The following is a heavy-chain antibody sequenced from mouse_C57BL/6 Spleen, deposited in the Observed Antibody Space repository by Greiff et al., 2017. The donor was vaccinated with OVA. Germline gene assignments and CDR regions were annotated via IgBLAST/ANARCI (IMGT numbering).Heavy chain of an antibody. CDR3: ARRALGTGPWFAY. V-gene: IGHV8-12*01. Sequence: QVTLKECGPGILQSSQTLSLTCSFSGFSLSTSGMGVSWIRQPSGKGLEWLAHIYWDDDKRYNPSLKSRLTISKDTSRNQVFLKITSVDTADTATYYCARRALGTGPWFAYWGQGTLVTVSA. D-gene: IGHD4-1*01. J-gene: IGHJ3*01. CDR1: GFSLSTSGMG. CDR2: IYWDDDK.